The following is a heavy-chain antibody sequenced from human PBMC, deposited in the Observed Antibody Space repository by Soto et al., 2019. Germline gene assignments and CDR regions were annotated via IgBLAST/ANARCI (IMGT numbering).Heavy chain of an antibody. J-gene: IGHJ4*02. Sequence: SETLSLTCTVSGGSISSSSYYWGWIRQPPGKGLEWIGSIYYSGSTYYNPSLKSRVTISVDTSKNQFSLKLSSVTAADTAVYYCARRAAIVVVPAAYYFDYWGQGTLVTVSS. CDR3: ARRAAIVVVPAAYYFDY. V-gene: IGHV4-39*01. CDR2: IYYSGST. CDR1: GGSISSSSYY. D-gene: IGHD2-2*01.